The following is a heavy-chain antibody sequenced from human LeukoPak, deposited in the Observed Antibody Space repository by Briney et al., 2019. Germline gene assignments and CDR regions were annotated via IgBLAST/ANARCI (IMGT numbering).Heavy chain of an antibody. V-gene: IGHV4-34*01. CDR2: INHSGST. D-gene: IGHD4-4*01. J-gene: IGHJ4*02. Sequence: ASETLSLTCAVYGGSFSGYYWSWIRQPPGKGLEWIGEINHSGSTNYNPSLKSRVTISVDTSKNQFSLKLSSVTAADTAVYYCARGGLTTVTNFDYWGQGTLVTVSS. CDR1: GGSFSGYY. CDR3: ARGGLTTVTNFDY.